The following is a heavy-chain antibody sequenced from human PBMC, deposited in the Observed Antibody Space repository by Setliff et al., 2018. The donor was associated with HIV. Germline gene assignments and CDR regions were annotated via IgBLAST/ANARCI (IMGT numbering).Heavy chain of an antibody. Sequence: ASVKVSCKASGYTFTRYGISWVRQAPGQGLEWMGWISANNGNTNYAQKLQGRVTMTTDTSTSTAYMELRSLRSDDTAVYYCARHTSTWYYESSGPPFDYWGQGTLVTVSS. D-gene: IGHD3-22*01. V-gene: IGHV1-18*01. J-gene: IGHJ4*02. CDR2: ISANNGNT. CDR1: GYTFTRYG. CDR3: ARHTSTWYYESSGPPFDY.